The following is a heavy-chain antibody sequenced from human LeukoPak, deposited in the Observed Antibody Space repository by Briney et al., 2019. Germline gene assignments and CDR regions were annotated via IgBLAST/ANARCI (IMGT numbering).Heavy chain of an antibody. V-gene: IGHV3-53*01. J-gene: IGHJ4*02. CDR1: GFTVSSNY. Sequence: GGSLRLSCAASGFTVSSNYMSWVRQAPGKGLEWVSVIYSGGSAYYADSVKGRFTISRDNSKNTLYLQMNSLRAEDTAVYYCARENYGDYSLDYWGQGTLVTVSS. CDR3: ARENYGDYSLDY. CDR2: IYSGGSA. D-gene: IGHD4-17*01.